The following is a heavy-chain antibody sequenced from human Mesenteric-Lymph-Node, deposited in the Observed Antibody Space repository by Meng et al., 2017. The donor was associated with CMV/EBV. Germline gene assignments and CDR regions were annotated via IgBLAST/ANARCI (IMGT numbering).Heavy chain of an antibody. D-gene: IGHD3-10*01. CDR3: ARGSIASYYYGAGSYYNRGYFDF. V-gene: IGHV3-43*01. CDR1: GFAFDDFV. J-gene: IGHJ4*02. CDR2: ITWDAGTI. Sequence: GGSLRLSCVVSGFAFDDFVMYWVRQAPGKGLEWVSLITWDAGTIYYADSVKGRFTISRVNSQYSVYLQMNRLTTEDTATYYCARGSIASYYYGAGSYYNRGYFDFWGQGTLVTVSS.